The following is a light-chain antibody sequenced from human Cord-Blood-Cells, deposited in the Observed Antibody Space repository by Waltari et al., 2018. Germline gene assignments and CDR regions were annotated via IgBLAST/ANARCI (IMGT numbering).Light chain of an antibody. CDR3: QQYKNWPQT. CDR1: QSVSSN. V-gene: IGKV3-15*01. Sequence: EIVMTQSPATLSVSPGERATLSCRASQSVSSNLAWYQQKPGQAPRLLIYGASTRATGTPARFSGIGSGTEFSLTISSLQSEDFAVYYGQQYKNWPQTFGQGTKLESK. J-gene: IGKJ2*01. CDR2: GAS.